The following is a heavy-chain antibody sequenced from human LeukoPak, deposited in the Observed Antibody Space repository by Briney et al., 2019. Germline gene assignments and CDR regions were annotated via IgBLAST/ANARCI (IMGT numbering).Heavy chain of an antibody. CDR3: AREVNFGSGTLDY. CDR1: GGSISSGAYY. V-gene: IGHV4-31*03. D-gene: IGHD3-10*01. Sequence: SETLSLTCTVSGGSISSGAYYWSWIHQRPGQGLEWIGYIYYNGNTYYNPSLKSRVLISIDTSKHQFSLKLNSVTAADTAVYYCAREVNFGSGTLDYWGQGTLVTVSS. J-gene: IGHJ4*02. CDR2: IYYNGNT.